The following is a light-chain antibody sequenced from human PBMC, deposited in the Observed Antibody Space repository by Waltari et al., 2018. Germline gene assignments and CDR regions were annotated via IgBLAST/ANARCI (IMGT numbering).Light chain of an antibody. CDR3: QVWDSSSDREV. J-gene: IGLJ2*01. CDR2: DDS. V-gene: IGLV3-21*02. Sequence: SYVLTQPPSVSVAPGQTARITCGGNNIGSKSVHWYQQKPGQAPVLVVYDDSDRPAGSPERFSGANSGNTATLTISRVEAGDEADYYCQVWDSSSDREVFGGGTKLTVL. CDR1: NIGSKS.